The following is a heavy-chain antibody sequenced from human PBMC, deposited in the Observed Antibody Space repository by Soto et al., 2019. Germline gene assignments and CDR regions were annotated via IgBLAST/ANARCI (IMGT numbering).Heavy chain of an antibody. Sequence: ASVTVSCQASGYTFTGYYMHWVRQAPGRGLEWMGWINPNSGGTNYAQKFRGWVTMTRDTSISTAYMELSRLRSDDTAVYYCARGLRYCSGGSCYQDLDYWGQGTLVTVSS. CDR3: ARGLRYCSGGSCYQDLDY. CDR1: GYTFTGYY. J-gene: IGHJ4*02. D-gene: IGHD2-15*01. CDR2: INPNSGGT. V-gene: IGHV1-2*04.